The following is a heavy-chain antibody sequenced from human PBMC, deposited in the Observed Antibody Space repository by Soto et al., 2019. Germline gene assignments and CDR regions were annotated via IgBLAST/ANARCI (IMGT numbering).Heavy chain of an antibody. CDR3: AGSSCSGGRGHSYGMDI. J-gene: IGHJ6*02. Sequence: QVQLQESGPGLVKPSGTLSLTCDVSGGSINNGNSWSWVRQSPARGLEWIGEIYHSGRTDYNPSLKSRVNISLDRSKNQFSLKLSSVTAADTAIYYCAGSSCSGGRGHSYGMDIWGQGTTVTVS. V-gene: IGHV4-4*02. D-gene: IGHD6-19*01. CDR1: GGSINNGNS. CDR2: IYHSGRT.